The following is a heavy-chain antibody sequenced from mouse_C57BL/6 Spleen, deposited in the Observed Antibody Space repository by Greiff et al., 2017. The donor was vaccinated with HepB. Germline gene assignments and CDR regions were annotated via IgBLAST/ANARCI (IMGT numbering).Heavy chain of an antibody. Sequence: VQLQQSGPELVKPGASVKISCKASGYAFSSSWMNWVKQRPGKGLEWIGRIYPGDGDTNYNGKFKGKATLTADNSSSTAYMQLSSLTSEDSAVYFCARSTGYGSYYFDYWGQGTTLTVSS. CDR3: ARSTGYGSYYFDY. J-gene: IGHJ2*01. D-gene: IGHD1-1*01. CDR1: GYAFSSSW. CDR2: IYPGDGDT. V-gene: IGHV1-82*01.